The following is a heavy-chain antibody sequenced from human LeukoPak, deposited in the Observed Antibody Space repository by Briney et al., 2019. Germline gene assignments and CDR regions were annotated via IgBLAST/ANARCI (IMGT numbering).Heavy chain of an antibody. CDR3: AKDREGTIADYFDY. Sequence: GGSLRLSCAASGFTFSSYAMSWVRQAPGKGLEWVSSISGSGGSTYYADSVKGRFTISRDNSKNTLYLQMNSLRGEDTTVYYCAKDREGTIADYFDYWGQGTLVTVSS. CDR2: ISGSGGST. D-gene: IGHD1-7*01. CDR1: GFTFSSYA. V-gene: IGHV3-23*01. J-gene: IGHJ4*02.